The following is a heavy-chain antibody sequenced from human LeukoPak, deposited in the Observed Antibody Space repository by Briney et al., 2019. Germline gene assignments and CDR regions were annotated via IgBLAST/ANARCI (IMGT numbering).Heavy chain of an antibody. V-gene: IGHV3-21*01. CDR2: IDTSSNYI. CDR3: ARDVRGNYYDY. Sequence: GGSLRVSCAAAGFTFRSYTMNWVRQAPGMGLYWVSSIDTSSNYIYYADSLKGRFTISRDDAKNSLYLQMNSLRAEDTAVYYCARDVRGNYYDYWGQGTLVAVSS. CDR1: GFTFRSYT. D-gene: IGHD1-26*01. J-gene: IGHJ4*02.